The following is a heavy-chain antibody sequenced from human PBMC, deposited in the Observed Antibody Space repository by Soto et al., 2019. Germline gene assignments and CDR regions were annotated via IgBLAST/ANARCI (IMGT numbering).Heavy chain of an antibody. J-gene: IGHJ4*02. V-gene: IGHV4-59*01. D-gene: IGHD4-17*01. CDR2: IYYSGST. CDR1: GGPISSYY. Sequence: PSETLSLTCTVSGGPISSYYWSWIRQPPGKGLEWIGYIYYSGSTNYNPSLKSRVTISVDTSKNQFSLKLSSVTAADTAVYYCARGIYGDFPSWGQGTLVTVSS. CDR3: ARGIYGDFPS.